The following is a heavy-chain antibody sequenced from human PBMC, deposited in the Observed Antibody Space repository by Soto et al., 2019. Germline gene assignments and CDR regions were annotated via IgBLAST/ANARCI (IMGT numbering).Heavy chain of an antibody. D-gene: IGHD6-19*01. J-gene: IGHJ5*02. CDR2: ISHSGST. CDR1: GYSISSGYY. CDR3: ARYSSGWANWFDP. Sequence: SETLSLTCAVSGYSISSGYYWGWIRQPPGKGLEWIGSISHSGSTYYNPSLKSRVTISVDTSKNQFSLKLSSVTAADTAVYYCARYSSGWANWFDPWGQGTRVTVS. V-gene: IGHV4-38-2*01.